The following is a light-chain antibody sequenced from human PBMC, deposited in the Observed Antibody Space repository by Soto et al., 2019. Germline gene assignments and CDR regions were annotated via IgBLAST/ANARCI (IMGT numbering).Light chain of an antibody. J-gene: IGLJ2*01. CDR3: TSYSGSSTSVL. CDR2: EVS. Sequence: QSALTQPASVSGSPGQSITISCTGTSSDVGGYNFVSWYLHHPGKAPKLMIFEVSNRPSGVSPRFSGSKSGDTASLTISGLQAEDETDYDCTSYSGSSTSVLFGGGTKVTVL. V-gene: IGLV2-14*01. CDR1: SSDVGGYNF.